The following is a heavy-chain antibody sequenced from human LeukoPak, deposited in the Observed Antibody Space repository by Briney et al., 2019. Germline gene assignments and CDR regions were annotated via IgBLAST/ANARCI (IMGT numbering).Heavy chain of an antibody. Sequence: QPGGSLRLSCAASGFTFSSYGMHWVRQAPGKGLEWVAFIRYDGSNKYYADSVKGRFTISGDNSKNTLYLQMNSLRAEDTAVYYCAKNRVRYCSSTSCFYFDYWGQGTLVTVSS. CDR3: AKNRVRYCSSTSCFYFDY. V-gene: IGHV3-30*02. CDR2: IRYDGSNK. D-gene: IGHD2-2*01. J-gene: IGHJ4*02. CDR1: GFTFSSYG.